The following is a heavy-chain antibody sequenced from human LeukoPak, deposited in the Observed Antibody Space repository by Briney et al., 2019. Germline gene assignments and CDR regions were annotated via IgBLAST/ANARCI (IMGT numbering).Heavy chain of an antibody. Sequence: GGSLRLSCAASGFTFSSYGMHWVRQAPGKGLEWVAFIRYDGSNKYYADSVKGRFTISRDNSKNTLYLQMNNLRAEDTAVYYCAKEFVVWGAFDIWGQGSMVTVSS. CDR3: AKEFVVWGAFDI. V-gene: IGHV3-30*02. D-gene: IGHD2-2*01. CDR2: IRYDGSNK. J-gene: IGHJ3*02. CDR1: GFTFSSYG.